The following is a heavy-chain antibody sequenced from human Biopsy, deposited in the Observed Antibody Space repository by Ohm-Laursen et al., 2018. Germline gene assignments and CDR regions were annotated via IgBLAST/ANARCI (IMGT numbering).Heavy chain of an antibody. Sequence: VASVKVSCKFSGYAVTEFSMHWVRQAPGKGLEWMGGFAPENGKTIYAQKFQGRVTMTEDTSTDTAYMELSSLRSEDTAVYYCAADINVWNVNYWGQGTQVTVSS. V-gene: IGHV1-24*01. CDR3: AADINVWNVNY. D-gene: IGHD1-1*01. CDR2: FAPENGKT. J-gene: IGHJ4*02. CDR1: GYAVTEFS.